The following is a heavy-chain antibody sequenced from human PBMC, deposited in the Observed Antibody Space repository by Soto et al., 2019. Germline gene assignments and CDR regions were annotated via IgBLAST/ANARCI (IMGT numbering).Heavy chain of an antibody. V-gene: IGHV3-53*01. CDR2: LYDVDGS. J-gene: IGHJ3*01. CDR1: GLTVSGKKY. CDR3: ASWHEREHAYDV. Sequence: GSLRLSCAAFGLTVSGKKYVAWVRQAPGKGLEWVSALYDVDGSFYADSVKGRFTTSSDSSKTTVYLQMNGLRPDDTAVYYCASWHEREHAYDVWGQGTTVTVPS. D-gene: IGHD1-1*01.